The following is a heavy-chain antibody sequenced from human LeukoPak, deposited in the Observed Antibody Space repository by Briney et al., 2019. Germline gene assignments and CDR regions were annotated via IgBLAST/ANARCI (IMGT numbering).Heavy chain of an antibody. CDR1: GFTFSSYA. D-gene: IGHD3-22*01. J-gene: IGHJ4*02. CDR2: ISYDGSNK. Sequence: GGSLRLSCAASGFTFSSYAMHWVRQAPGKGLEWVAVISYDGSNKYYADSVKGRFTISRDNSKNTLYLQMNSLRAEDTAVYYCARDRTGNYYDSSGYYGPVDYWGQGTLVTVSS. CDR3: ARDRTGNYYDSSGYYGPVDY. V-gene: IGHV3-30*04.